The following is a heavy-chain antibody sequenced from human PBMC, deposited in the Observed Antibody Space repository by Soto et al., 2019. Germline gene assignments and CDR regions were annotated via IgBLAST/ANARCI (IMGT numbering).Heavy chain of an antibody. Sequence: QVQLVESGGGVVQPGRSLRLSCAASGFTFSSYGMHWVRQAPGKGLEWVAVISYDGSNKYYADSVKGRFTISRDNSKNTLYLQMNSLRAEDTAVYYCANPDASSVYWGQGTLVTVSS. CDR2: ISYDGSNK. D-gene: IGHD2-2*01. J-gene: IGHJ4*02. CDR3: ANPDASSVY. V-gene: IGHV3-30*18. CDR1: GFTFSSYG.